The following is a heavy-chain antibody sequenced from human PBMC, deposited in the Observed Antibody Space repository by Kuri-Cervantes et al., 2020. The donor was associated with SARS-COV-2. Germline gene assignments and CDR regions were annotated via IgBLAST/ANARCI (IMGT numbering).Heavy chain of an antibody. V-gene: IGHV2-70*11. CDR3: ARTYYDFWSGCLSRHDAFDI. D-gene: IGHD3-3*01. J-gene: IGHJ3*02. CDR2: IDWDDDK. CDR1: GFSLSTSGMC. Sequence: SGPTLVKPTQTLTLTCTFSGFSLSTSGMCVSWIRQPPGKALEWLARIDWDDDKYYSTSLKTRLTISKDTSKNQVVPTMTNMDPVDPATYYCARTYYDFWSGCLSRHDAFDIWGQGTMVTVSS.